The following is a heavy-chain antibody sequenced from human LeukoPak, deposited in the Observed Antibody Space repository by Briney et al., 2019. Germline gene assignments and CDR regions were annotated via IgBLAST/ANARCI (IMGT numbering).Heavy chain of an antibody. CDR2: INPNSGGT. Sequence: ASVSVSCTASGYTFTVYYMQWVRQAPGEGVGWVGGINPNSGGTNYAQKFQGSVTMTRDTSISTAYMELSRLRSDDTAVYYCARDLSIAAARGKRRFDYWGQGTLVTVSS. CDR3: ARDLSIAAARGKRRFDY. V-gene: IGHV1-2*02. D-gene: IGHD6-13*01. J-gene: IGHJ4*02. CDR1: GYTFTVYY.